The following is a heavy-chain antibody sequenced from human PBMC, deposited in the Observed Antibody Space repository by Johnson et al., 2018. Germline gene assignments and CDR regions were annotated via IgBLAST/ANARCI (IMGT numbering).Heavy chain of an antibody. CDR1: GFTFSSYA. CDR2: ISYDGRNK. CDR3: ARAARALTPIYYYMDV. V-gene: IGHV3-30*04. J-gene: IGHJ6*03. Sequence: QVQLVESGGGVVQPGRSLRLSCAASGFTFSSYAMHWVRQAPGKGLEWVAVISYDGRNKHYADSVKGRFTISRDNSKNTLYLQMNSLAGEDTAVYYCARAARALTPIYYYMDVWGKGTTVTVSS.